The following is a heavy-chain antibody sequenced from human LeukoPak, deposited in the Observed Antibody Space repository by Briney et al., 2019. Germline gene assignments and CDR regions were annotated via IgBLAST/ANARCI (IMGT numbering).Heavy chain of an antibody. D-gene: IGHD5-18*01. V-gene: IGHV3-30-3*01. CDR1: GFTFSSYA. J-gene: IGHJ4*02. Sequence: GGSLRLSCAASGFTFSSYAIHWVRQAQGKGLEWVAVISYDGTYKYYADSVKGRFTISRDNSKNTLYLQMNSLRAEDTAVYYCAKSVDTAMVSQPYFDYWGQGTLVTVSS. CDR3: AKSVDTAMVSQPYFDY. CDR2: ISYDGTYK.